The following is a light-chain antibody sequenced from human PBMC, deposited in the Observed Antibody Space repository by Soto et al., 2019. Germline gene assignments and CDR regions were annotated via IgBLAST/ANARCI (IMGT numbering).Light chain of an antibody. Sequence: DSRLTKYPTILSASVGDRVTITFRSSQTITNWLAWYQQKPGKAPRLLIYDASSLESWVPSRFSGSGSGTEFTLTISSLQSEDFATYYCQQYKSFWTFGQGTKVDTK. J-gene: IGKJ1*01. CDR1: QTITNW. V-gene: IGKV1-5*01. CDR2: DAS. CDR3: QQYKSFWT.